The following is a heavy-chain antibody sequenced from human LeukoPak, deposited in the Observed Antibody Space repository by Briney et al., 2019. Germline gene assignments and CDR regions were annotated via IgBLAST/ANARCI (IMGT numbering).Heavy chain of an antibody. CDR2: ISSSSSTI. J-gene: IGHJ4*02. V-gene: IGHV3-48*04. Sequence: GGSLRLSCAASGFTLSSYGMVWVRQAPGKGLEWVSYISSSSSTIQYADPVRGRFTISRDNGKNSLFLQMDSLRAEDTAVYYCAREVVGLDYWGQGTLVTVSS. CDR3: AREVVGLDY. CDR1: GFTLSSYG. D-gene: IGHD3/OR15-3a*01.